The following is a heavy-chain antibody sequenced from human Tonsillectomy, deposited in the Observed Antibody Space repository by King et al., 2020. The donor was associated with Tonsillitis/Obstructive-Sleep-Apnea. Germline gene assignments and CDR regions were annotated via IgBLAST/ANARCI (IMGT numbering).Heavy chain of an antibody. CDR1: GYSFTSYW. V-gene: IGHV5-51*01. CDR2: IFPVDSYS. D-gene: IGHD3-3*01. J-gene: IGHJ6*04. CDR3: ARQKGDFWSPMDV. Sequence: VQLVQSGAEVKKPGESLKISCKGSGYSFTSYWIGWVRQMVGKGLEWMGIIFPVDSYSRYSPSFQGQVTFSTDKSISTAYLQWSSLKASDTAMYYCARQKGDFWSPMDVWGKGTTVTVSS.